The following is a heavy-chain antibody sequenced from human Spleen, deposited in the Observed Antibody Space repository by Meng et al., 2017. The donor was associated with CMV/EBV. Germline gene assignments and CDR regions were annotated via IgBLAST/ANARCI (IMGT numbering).Heavy chain of an antibody. V-gene: IGHV3-23*01. CDR1: GFPFSSYN. Sequence: GFPFSSYNMHWVRQAPGKGLEWVSTIYGAGGDRYYADSVKGRLTISRDNSRLYLQMDNMRAEDTAIYYCARYYDFWGGSSNVYYFDYWGQGTLVTVSS. CDR2: IYGAGGDR. CDR3: ARYYDFWGGSSNVYYFDY. J-gene: IGHJ4*02. D-gene: IGHD3-3*01.